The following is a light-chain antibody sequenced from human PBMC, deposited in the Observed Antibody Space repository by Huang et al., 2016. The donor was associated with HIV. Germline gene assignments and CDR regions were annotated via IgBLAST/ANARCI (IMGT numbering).Light chain of an antibody. Sequence: EIVLTQSPGTLSLSPGERATLSCRAGQSVSSSSLAWYQQIPGQAPRLLIYGASSRATGLPDRFSGSGSGTDFTLTISRLEPEDFAVYYCQQYGSSPETFGPGTKVGIK. CDR1: QSVSSSS. V-gene: IGKV3-20*01. CDR2: GAS. J-gene: IGKJ3*01. CDR3: QQYGSSPET.